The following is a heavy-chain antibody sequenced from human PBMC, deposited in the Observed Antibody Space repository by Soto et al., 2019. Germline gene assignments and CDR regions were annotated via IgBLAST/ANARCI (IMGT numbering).Heavy chain of an antibody. Sequence: GGSLRLSCAASGFTFSSYSMNWVRQAPGKGLEWVSSISSSSSYIYYADSVKGRFTISRDNAKNSLYLQMNSLRAEDTAVYYCARDGVPAAQDPYYYYGMDVWGQGTTVTVSS. CDR2: ISSSSSYI. CDR1: GFTFSSYS. CDR3: ARDGVPAAQDPYYYYGMDV. J-gene: IGHJ6*02. D-gene: IGHD2-2*01. V-gene: IGHV3-21*01.